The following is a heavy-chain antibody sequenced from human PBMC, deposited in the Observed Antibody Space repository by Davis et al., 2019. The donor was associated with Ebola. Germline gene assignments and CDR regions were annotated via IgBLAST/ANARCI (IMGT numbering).Heavy chain of an antibody. V-gene: IGHV1-46*01. J-gene: IGHJ6*02. Sequence: SVPVPCQAFGYTFTNSYVHWVRHPPGQALEWLGVINPSSGYTNHAQKFQGRVTITRDPSTSTVYMEVRRLKSDDTAVYYCARDGPDYYGLDVWGQGTAVTVSS. CDR3: ARDGPDYYGLDV. CDR2: INPSSGYT. CDR1: GYTFTNSY.